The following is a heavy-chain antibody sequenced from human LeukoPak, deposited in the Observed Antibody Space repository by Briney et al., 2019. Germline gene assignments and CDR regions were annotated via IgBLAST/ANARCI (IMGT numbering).Heavy chain of an antibody. CDR1: GYTFTGYY. D-gene: IGHD6-19*01. V-gene: IGHV1-2*02. J-gene: IGHJ4*02. CDR3: ARSAGVRTIAVAGTCFDY. CDR2: INPYSGGT. Sequence: ASVKVSCKASGYTFTGYYIHWVRQAPGQGLEWMGWINPYSGGTNYAQKFQGRVTMTRDTSISTAYMELSSLRSDDTAVCYCARSAGVRTIAVAGTCFDYWGQGTLVTVSS.